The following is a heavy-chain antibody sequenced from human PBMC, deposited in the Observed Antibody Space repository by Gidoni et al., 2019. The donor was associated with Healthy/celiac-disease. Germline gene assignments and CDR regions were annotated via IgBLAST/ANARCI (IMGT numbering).Heavy chain of an antibody. CDR3: ARAGLRFLEWSYYYYGMDV. J-gene: IGHJ6*02. CDR1: GGSFSGYY. Sequence: QVQLQQWGAGLLKPSETLSLTRAVYGGSFSGYYWSWIRQPPGKGLEWIGEINHSGSTNYNPSLKSRVTISVDTSKNQFSLKLSSVTAADTAVYYCARAGLRFLEWSYYYYGMDVWGQGTTVTVSS. V-gene: IGHV4-34*01. D-gene: IGHD3-3*01. CDR2: INHSGST.